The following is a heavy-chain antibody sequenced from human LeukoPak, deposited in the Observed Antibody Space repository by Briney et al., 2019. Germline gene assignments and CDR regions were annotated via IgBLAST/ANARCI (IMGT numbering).Heavy chain of an antibody. V-gene: IGHV1-46*01. CDR2: INPSGGST. CDR1: GYTFTSYF. J-gene: IGHJ5*02. CDR3: ARGYGSGSYYVSPPRWFDP. Sequence: ASVKVSCKASGYTFTSYFMHWVRQAPRQGLEWMGIINPSGGSTSYAQKFQGRVTMTRDMSTSTVYMELSSLRSEDTAVYYCARGYGSGSYYVSPPRWFDPWGQGTLVTVSS. D-gene: IGHD3-10*01.